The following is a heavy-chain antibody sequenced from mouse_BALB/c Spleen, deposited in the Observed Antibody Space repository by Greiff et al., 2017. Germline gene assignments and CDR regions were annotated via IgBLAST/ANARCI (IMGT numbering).Heavy chain of an antibody. J-gene: IGHJ2*01. V-gene: IGHV1S29*02. CDR1: GYTFTDYN. CDR2: IYPYNGGT. D-gene: IGHD1-1*01. CDR3: ARGYYGPVRYFDY. Sequence: EVQLQQSGPELVKPGASVKISCKASGYTFTDYNMHWVKQSHGKSLEWIGYIYPYNGGTGYNQKFKSKATLTVDNSSSTAYMELRSLTSEDSAVYYCARGYYGPVRYFDYWGQGTTLTVSS.